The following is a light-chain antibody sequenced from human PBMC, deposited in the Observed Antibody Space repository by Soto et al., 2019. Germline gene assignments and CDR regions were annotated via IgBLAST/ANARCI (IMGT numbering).Light chain of an antibody. J-gene: IGKJ5*01. Sequence: EIVLPQSPGTLSLSPGERATPSCRASQSVASGHLAWYQQPPGHDPRLLVSDASSRATGIPDRFSGSASGTDFTLTISRLETEDSAMYYCQQYGTAPITFGQGTRVEIK. CDR1: QSVASGH. CDR2: DAS. CDR3: QQYGTAPIT. V-gene: IGKV3-20*01.